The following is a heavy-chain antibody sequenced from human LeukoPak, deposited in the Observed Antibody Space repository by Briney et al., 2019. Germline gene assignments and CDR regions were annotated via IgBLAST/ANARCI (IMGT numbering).Heavy chain of an antibody. CDR1: GYTFTGYY. CDR2: INPKSGGT. Sequence: GASVKVSCKASGYTFTGYYMHCVRQAPGQGLEWMGWINPKSGGTNYEQKFQGRVIMTRDTSISTAYMELSRLRSDDTAVYYCARHMTTANNWFDPWGQGTLVTVSS. V-gene: IGHV1-2*02. J-gene: IGHJ5*02. D-gene: IGHD1-1*01. CDR3: ARHMTTANNWFDP.